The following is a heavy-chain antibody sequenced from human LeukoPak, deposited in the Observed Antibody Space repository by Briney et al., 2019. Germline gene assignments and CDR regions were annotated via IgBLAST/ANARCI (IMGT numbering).Heavy chain of an antibody. V-gene: IGHV1-69*13. CDR2: IIPIFGTA. Sequence: SVKVSCKASGGTFSSYAISWVRQAPGQGLEWMGGIIPIFGTANYAQKFQGRVTITADESTSTAYMELSSLRSDDTAVYYCARDWAPLSGNYYDAWFDPWGQGTLVTVSS. CDR3: ARDWAPLSGNYYDAWFDP. J-gene: IGHJ5*02. CDR1: GGTFSSYA. D-gene: IGHD1-26*01.